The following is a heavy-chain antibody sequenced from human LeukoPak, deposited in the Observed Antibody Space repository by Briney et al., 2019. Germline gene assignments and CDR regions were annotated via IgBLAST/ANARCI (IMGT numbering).Heavy chain of an antibody. CDR2: IYYSGRT. CDR3: ARRRYYDGSGYLE. J-gene: IGHJ1*01. CDR1: GDSISRSDSY. Sequence: SEXLSLTCSVSGDSISRSDSYWDWLRQPPGKGLEWVGTIYYSGRTYYSPSLNSRVTMSVETSNNQFSLNLRSVTAADTAVYYCARRRYYDGSGYLEWGRGTLLSVSS. V-gene: IGHV4-39*01. D-gene: IGHD3-22*01.